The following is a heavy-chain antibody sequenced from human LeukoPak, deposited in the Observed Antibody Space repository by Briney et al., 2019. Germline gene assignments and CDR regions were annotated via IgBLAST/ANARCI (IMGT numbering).Heavy chain of an antibody. D-gene: IGHD6-19*01. V-gene: IGHV3-15*01. CDR2: IKSKTDGGTT. CDR1: GFTFSNAW. Sequence: GGSLRLSCAASGFTFSNAWMSWVRQAPGKGLEWVGRIKSKTDGGTTDYAAPVKGRFTISRDDSKNTLYLQMNSLKTEDTAVYYCTTQWLPRGYYFDYWGQGTLVTVSS. J-gene: IGHJ4*02. CDR3: TTQWLPRGYYFDY.